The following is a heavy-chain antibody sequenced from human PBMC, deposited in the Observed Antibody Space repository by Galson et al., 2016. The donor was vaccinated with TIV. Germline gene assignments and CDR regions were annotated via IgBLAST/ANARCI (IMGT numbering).Heavy chain of an antibody. J-gene: IGHJ3*02. V-gene: IGHV1-46*01. CDR2: INPSSGST. Sequence: SVKVSCKASGYTFTRYYMHWVRQAPGQGLEWMGIINPSSGSTTYAQKFQGRVTMTRDTSTSTVYMELSSLRSEDTAVYYCAREAYGGNAHDGFHIWGQGTMVTVSS. CDR3: AREAYGGNAHDGFHI. CDR1: GYTFTRYY. D-gene: IGHD4-23*01.